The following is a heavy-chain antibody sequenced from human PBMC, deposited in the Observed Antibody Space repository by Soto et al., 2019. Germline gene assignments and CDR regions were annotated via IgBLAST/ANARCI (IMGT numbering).Heavy chain of an antibody. CDR2: IYYSGST. CDR1: GGSVSSGSYY. CDR3: ARDGGIAVAFDY. D-gene: IGHD6-19*01. V-gene: IGHV4-61*01. Sequence: QVQLQESGPGLVKPSETLSLTCTVSGGSVSSGSYYWSWIRQPPGKGLEWIGYIYYSGSTNYNPSLKSRATKSVDTSKNQFSLKLSSVTAADTAVYYCARDGGIAVAFDYWGQGTLVTVSS. J-gene: IGHJ4*02.